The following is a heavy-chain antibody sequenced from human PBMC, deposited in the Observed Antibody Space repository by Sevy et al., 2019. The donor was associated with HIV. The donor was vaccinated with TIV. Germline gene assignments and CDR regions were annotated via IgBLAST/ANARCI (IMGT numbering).Heavy chain of an antibody. J-gene: IGHJ4*02. CDR3: AKGIAASGYYFDS. D-gene: IGHD6-13*01. Sequence: GGSLRLSCAASGFTFSRYGMHWVRQTPGKGMEWVAGIWYDGDNKDYSDYGKGRFNISRDNSKNTVYLHMSSLRVEDTATYYCAKGIAASGYYFDSWGQGTLVTVSS. CDR1: GFTFSRYG. V-gene: IGHV3-33*06. CDR2: IWYDGDNK.